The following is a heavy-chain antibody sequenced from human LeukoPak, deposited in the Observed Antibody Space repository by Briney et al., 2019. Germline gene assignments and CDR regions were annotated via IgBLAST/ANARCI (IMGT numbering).Heavy chain of an antibody. J-gene: IGHJ2*01. Sequence: GGSLRLSCAASGFTFSTYAMSWVRQIPGKGLEWVSAISGGDDGTYYADSVKGRFTISRDNSKNTLYLQMNSLRAEDTAVYYCARDRAPPTSWYFDVWGRGTLVTVSS. CDR2: ISGGDDGT. CDR3: ARDRAPPTSWYFDV. CDR1: GFTFSTYA. V-gene: IGHV3-23*01. D-gene: IGHD3-10*01.